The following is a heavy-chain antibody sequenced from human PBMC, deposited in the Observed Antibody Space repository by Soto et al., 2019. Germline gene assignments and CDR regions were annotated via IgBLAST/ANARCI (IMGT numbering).Heavy chain of an antibody. V-gene: IGHV4-38-2*01. Sequence: PSETLSLTCVVSGYSISSGYHWGWIRQPPGKGLEYIGSIYHSGDSDYNPALKSRVTTSVDTSKNQFSLKLNSVTAADTAVYYCARHLYIEVFDIWGQGTLVTVSS. CDR2: IYHSGDS. D-gene: IGHD1-20*01. CDR1: GYSISSGYH. CDR3: ARHLYIEVFDI. J-gene: IGHJ3*02.